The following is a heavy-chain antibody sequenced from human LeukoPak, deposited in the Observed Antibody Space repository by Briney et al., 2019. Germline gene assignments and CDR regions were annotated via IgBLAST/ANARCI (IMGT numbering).Heavy chain of an antibody. V-gene: IGHV3-23*01. CDR3: AKHQVQWELLGYFDY. CDR2: ISGSGGST. Sequence: GGSLRLSCAASGFTFSSYGMSWVRQAPGKGLEWVSAISGSGGSTYYADSVKGRFTISRDNSKNTLYLQMNSLRAEDTAVYYCAKHQVQWELLGYFDYWGQGTLVTVPS. J-gene: IGHJ4*02. D-gene: IGHD1-26*01. CDR1: GFTFSSYG.